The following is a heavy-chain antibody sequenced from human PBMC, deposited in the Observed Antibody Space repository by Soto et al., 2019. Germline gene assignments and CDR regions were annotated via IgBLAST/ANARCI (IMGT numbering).Heavy chain of an antibody. CDR3: AKEERRQTLVVVTAMDY. Sequence: GGSLRLSCAASGFTFSSYGMHWVRQAPGKGLEWVAVISYDGSNKYYADSVKGRFTISRDNSKNTLYLQMNSLRAEDTAVYYCAKEERRQTLVVVTAMDYWGQGTLVTVSS. CDR2: ISYDGSNK. J-gene: IGHJ4*02. CDR1: GFTFSSYG. D-gene: IGHD2-21*02. V-gene: IGHV3-30*18.